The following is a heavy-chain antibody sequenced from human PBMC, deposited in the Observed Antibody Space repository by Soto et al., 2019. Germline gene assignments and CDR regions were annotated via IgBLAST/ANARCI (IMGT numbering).Heavy chain of an antibody. J-gene: IGHJ6*02. CDR1: GFTFRNYD. Sequence: EVQLVESGGGLVQPGGSLRLSCEASGFTFRNYDMHWVRQGTGKGLEWVSGISAAGDPDYADSVEGRFTISRENAQNSFFLQMNSLRVGDTAVYYCARTDRDFYGVDVWGQGTTVIVS. CDR2: ISAAGDP. CDR3: ARTDRDFYGVDV. V-gene: IGHV3-13*05.